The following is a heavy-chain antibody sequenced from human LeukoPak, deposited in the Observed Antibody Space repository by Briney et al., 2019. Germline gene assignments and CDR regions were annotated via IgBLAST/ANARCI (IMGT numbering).Heavy chain of an antibody. Sequence: GASVKVSCKTSGYTFTTYEINWVRQAAGQGLEWMGWMHPNSGSIDYAQKFQGRVTMTRETSTNTAYMELSSLRSEDTAVYYCTRGPRNDPWGQGTLVIVSS. D-gene: IGHD1-14*01. CDR1: GYTFTTYE. J-gene: IGHJ5*02. CDR2: MHPNSGSI. V-gene: IGHV1-8*01. CDR3: TRGPRNDP.